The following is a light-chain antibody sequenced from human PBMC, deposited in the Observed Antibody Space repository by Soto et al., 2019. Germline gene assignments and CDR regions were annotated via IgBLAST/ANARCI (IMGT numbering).Light chain of an antibody. CDR3: QQYNNWPRT. CDR2: GAS. CDR1: QSVSSN. Sequence: EIMMTQSPATLSVSPGDRATLSSRASQSVSSNLAWYQQKPGQAPRLLIYGASTRATGIPARFSGSGSGTEFTLTISGLQSEDFAVYYCQQYNNWPRTFSQGTKVEIK. V-gene: IGKV3-15*01. J-gene: IGKJ1*01.